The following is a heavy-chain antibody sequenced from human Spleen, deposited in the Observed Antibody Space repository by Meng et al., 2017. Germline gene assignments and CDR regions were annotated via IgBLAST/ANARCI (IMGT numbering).Heavy chain of an antibody. J-gene: IGHJ4*02. CDR2: ISSDSSYI. Sequence: GGSLRLSCAASGFTFSSYIMTWVRQAPGKGLEWVSSISSDSSYIYYADSVKGRFTISRDNARNSLYLQMNSLRAEDTAVYYCARSGGRSTWAEDGDYWGQGTLVTVSS. V-gene: IGHV3-21*01. D-gene: IGHD7-27*01. CDR3: ARSGGRSTWAEDGDY. CDR1: GFTFSSYI.